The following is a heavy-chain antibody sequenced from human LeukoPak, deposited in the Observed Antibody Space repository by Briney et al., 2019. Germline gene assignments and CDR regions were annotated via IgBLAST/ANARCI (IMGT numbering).Heavy chain of an antibody. J-gene: IGHJ4*02. Sequence: SETLSLTCTVSGGSISSYYWSWIRQPPGKRLEWIGYIYYSGSTNYNPSLKSRVTMSVDTSKNQFSLKLSSVTAADTAVYYCARGEYQLDYWGQGTLVTVSS. CDR1: GGSISSYY. CDR3: ARGEYQLDY. CDR2: IYYSGST. V-gene: IGHV4-59*01. D-gene: IGHD2-2*01.